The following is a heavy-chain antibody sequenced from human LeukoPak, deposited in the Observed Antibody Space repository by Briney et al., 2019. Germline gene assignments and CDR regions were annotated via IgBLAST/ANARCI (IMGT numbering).Heavy chain of an antibody. J-gene: IGHJ4*02. CDR3: ARAGSSWYDYFDY. Sequence: GGSLRLSCAASGFTFSTYSMNWVRQAPGKGLEWVSSISSSSGSIYYADSVKGRFTISRDNAKNSLYLQMNSLRAEDTAVYYCARAGSSWYDYFDYWGQGTLVTVSS. D-gene: IGHD6-13*01. CDR1: GFTFSTYS. V-gene: IGHV3-21*04. CDR2: ISSSSGSI.